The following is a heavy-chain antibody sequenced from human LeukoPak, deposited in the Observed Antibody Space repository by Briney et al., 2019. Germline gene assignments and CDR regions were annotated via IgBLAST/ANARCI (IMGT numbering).Heavy chain of an antibody. CDR1: GYTFTSYG. Sequence: ASVKVSCKASGYTFTSYGISWVRQAPGQGLEWMGWISAYNGNTNYAQKLQGRVTMTADTSTSTAYMELRSLRSDDTAVYYCARDEPIYDLTRDDAFDIWGQGTMVTVSS. CDR2: ISAYNGNT. CDR3: ARDEPIYDLTRDDAFDI. V-gene: IGHV1-18*01. J-gene: IGHJ3*02. D-gene: IGHD3-3*01.